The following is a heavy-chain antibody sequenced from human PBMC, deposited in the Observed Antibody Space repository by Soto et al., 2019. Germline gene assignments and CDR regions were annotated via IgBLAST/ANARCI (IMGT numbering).Heavy chain of an antibody. J-gene: IGHJ4*02. CDR1: GFSVSARGVG. V-gene: IGHV2-5*01. CDR2: IYWNDDR. CDR3: DDSPWGAAPDS. D-gene: IGHD3-16*01. Sequence: SGPTLVNPTQTLTLTCTVSGFSVSARGVGVGWIRQPPGKALEWLGIIYWNDDRRYSPSLKSRLTITKDTSKNQVLLTMTNMDPVDTATYYCDDSPWGAAPDSWGKGTLVTVSS.